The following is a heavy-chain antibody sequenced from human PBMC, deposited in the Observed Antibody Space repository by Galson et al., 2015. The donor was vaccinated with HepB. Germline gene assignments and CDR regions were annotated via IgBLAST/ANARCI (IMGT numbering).Heavy chain of an antibody. CDR1: GGTFSSYA. Sequence: SVKVSCKASGGTFSSYAISWVRQAPGQGLEWMGGIIPIFGIANYAQKFQGRVTITADESTSTAYMELSSLRSEDTAVYYCVNPTRAPYWGQGTLVTVSS. CDR3: VNPTRAPY. J-gene: IGHJ4*02. D-gene: IGHD2-15*01. V-gene: IGHV1-69*13. CDR2: IIPIFGIA.